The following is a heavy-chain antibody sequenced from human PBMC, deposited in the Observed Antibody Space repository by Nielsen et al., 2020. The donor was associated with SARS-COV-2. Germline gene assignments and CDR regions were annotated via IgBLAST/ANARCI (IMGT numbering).Heavy chain of an antibody. CDR2: IYYSGST. Sequence: SETLSLTCTVSGGSISSGGYYWSWIRQHPGKGLEWIGYIYYSGSTYYNPSLKSRVTISVDTSKNQFSLKLSSVTAADTAVYYCARAPITMIVVVNAFDVWGQGTMVTVSS. CDR1: GGSISSGGYY. D-gene: IGHD3-22*01. V-gene: IGHV4-31*03. J-gene: IGHJ3*01. CDR3: ARAPITMIVVVNAFDV.